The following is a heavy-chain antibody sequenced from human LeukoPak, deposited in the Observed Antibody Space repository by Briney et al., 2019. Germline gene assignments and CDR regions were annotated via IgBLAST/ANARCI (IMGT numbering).Heavy chain of an antibody. CDR1: GGSISSYY. J-gene: IGHJ6*02. V-gene: IGHV4-59*01. D-gene: IGHD3-10*01. CDR2: IYYSGST. CDR3: ARDNHRVLWFGELLRDEGYGMDV. Sequence: SEPLSLTCTVSGGSISSYYWSWIRQPPGKGLELIGYIYYSGSTNYNPSLKSRVTISVDTSKNQFSLKLSSVTAADTAVYYCARDNHRVLWFGELLRDEGYGMDVWGQGTTVTVSS.